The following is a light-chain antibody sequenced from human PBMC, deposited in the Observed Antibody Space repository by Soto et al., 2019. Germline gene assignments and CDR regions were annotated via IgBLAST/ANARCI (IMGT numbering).Light chain of an antibody. CDR1: TSDVGGHNF. CDR3: SSYTSSSIWV. J-gene: IGLJ3*02. V-gene: IGLV2-14*01. CDR2: AVD. Sequence: QSALTQPASVSGSPGESITISCSGTTSDVGGHNFVSWFQQHPGKTPKMMIYAVDQRPSGVSIRFSGSKSGNTASLTISGLQTEDEADYYCSSYTSSSIWVFGGGTKLTVL.